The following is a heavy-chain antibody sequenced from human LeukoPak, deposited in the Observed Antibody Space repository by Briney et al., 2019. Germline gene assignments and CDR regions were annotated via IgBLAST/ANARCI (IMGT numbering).Heavy chain of an antibody. Sequence: SETLSLTCTVSGGSISSYYWSWIRQPPGKGLEWIGYIYTSGSTNYNPSRKSRVTISVDTSKNQFSLKLSSVTAADTAVYYCARRRYYDSSGYYYDYWGQGTLVTVSS. CDR3: ARRRYYDSSGYYYDY. D-gene: IGHD3-22*01. CDR1: GGSISSYY. J-gene: IGHJ4*02. CDR2: IYTSGST. V-gene: IGHV4-4*09.